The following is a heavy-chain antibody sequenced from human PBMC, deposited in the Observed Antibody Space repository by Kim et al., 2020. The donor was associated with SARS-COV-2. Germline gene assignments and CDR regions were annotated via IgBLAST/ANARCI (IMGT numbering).Heavy chain of an antibody. J-gene: IGHJ4*02. D-gene: IGHD3-22*01. CDR3: ARHPYITMIVVVPSYYFDY. CDR1: GGSISSSSYY. V-gene: IGHV4-39*01. Sequence: SETLSLTCTVSGGSISSSSYYWGWIRQPPGKGLEWIGSIYYSGSTYYNPSLKSRVTISVDTSKNQFSLKLSSVTAADTAVYYCARHPYITMIVVVPSYYFDYWGQGTLVTVSS. CDR2: IYYSGST.